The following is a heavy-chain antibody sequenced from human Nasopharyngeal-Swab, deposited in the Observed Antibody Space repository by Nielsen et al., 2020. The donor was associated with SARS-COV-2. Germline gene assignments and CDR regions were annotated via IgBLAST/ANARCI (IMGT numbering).Heavy chain of an antibody. CDR2: IYYSGST. CDR3: ARSGSSWYGGAFDI. J-gene: IGHJ3*02. V-gene: IGHV4-39*07. D-gene: IGHD6-13*01. Sequence: WIPQPPGKGLEWIGSIYYSGSTYYNPSLKSRVTISVDTSKNQFSLKLSSVTAADTAVYYCARSGSSWYGGAFDIWGQGTMVTVSS.